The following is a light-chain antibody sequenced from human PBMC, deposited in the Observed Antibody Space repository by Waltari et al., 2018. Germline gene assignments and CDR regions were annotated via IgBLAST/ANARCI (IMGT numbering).Light chain of an antibody. CDR1: QSVRNNY. CDR2: GGS. CDR3: HQYYIPPLT. Sequence: EIVLTQSPDTLSLSPGERATLSCRASQSVRNNYLAWYQQTPGQAPRLLIYGGSNRATVISDRFSGSGSGTDFTLTVSSLQAEDVAVYYCHQYYIPPLTFGQGTRLEIK. J-gene: IGKJ5*01. V-gene: IGKV3-20*01.